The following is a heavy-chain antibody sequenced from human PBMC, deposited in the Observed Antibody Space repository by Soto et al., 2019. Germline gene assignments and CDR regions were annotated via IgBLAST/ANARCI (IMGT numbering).Heavy chain of an antibody. CDR1: GFTFSTYS. Sequence: GGSLRLSCAASGFTFSTYSVNWVRQAPGKGLEWVSFISSSSSYMNYADSVKGRFTISRDNAKNSLYLHMNSLRAEDTAVYYCARDHYGSGNYYFDYWGQGTLVTVSS. CDR2: ISSSSSYM. CDR3: ARDHYGSGNYYFDY. J-gene: IGHJ4*02. V-gene: IGHV3-21*01. D-gene: IGHD3-10*01.